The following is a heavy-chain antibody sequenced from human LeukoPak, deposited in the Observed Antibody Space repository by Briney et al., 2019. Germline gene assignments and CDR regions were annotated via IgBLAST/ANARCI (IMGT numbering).Heavy chain of an antibody. CDR2: IYYSGST. CDR3: ARGQYSGSCFDN. Sequence: SETLSLTCTVSGGSISSYLWSWIRQPPGKGLEWIGYIYYSGSTNYNPSLKSRVTILVDTSKNQFSLKVSSVTAADPAVYYCARGQYSGSCFDNWGQGSLVTVSS. D-gene: IGHD1-26*01. J-gene: IGHJ4*02. CDR1: GGSISSYL. V-gene: IGHV4-59*01.